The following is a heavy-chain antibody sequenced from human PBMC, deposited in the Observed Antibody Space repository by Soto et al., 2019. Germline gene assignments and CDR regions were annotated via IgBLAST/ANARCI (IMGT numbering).Heavy chain of an antibody. CDR1: GGTFSSYA. CDR2: IIPIFGTA. Sequence: QVQLVQSGAEVKKPGSSVKVSCKASGGTFSSYAISWVRQAPGQGLEWMGGIIPIFGTANYAQKFQGRVTITADESTSTAYMELSSLRSEDTAVYYCASCGGDCYSPPGHCMDVWGQGTTVTVAS. V-gene: IGHV1-69*01. D-gene: IGHD2-21*02. CDR3: ASCGGDCYSPPGHCMDV. J-gene: IGHJ6*02.